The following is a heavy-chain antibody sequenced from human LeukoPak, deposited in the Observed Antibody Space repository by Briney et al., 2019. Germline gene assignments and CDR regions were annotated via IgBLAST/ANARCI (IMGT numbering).Heavy chain of an antibody. Sequence: PGGSLRLSCAASGLTFSAYWMNWVRQAPGKGLEWVANIKEGGSEKYYVDSVKGRFTISRDNAKNSVYLQMNSLRAEDTAIYYCARNARGPGDYWGQGTVVTVSS. V-gene: IGHV3-7*01. D-gene: IGHD2-2*01. CDR1: GLTFSAYW. CDR2: IKEGGSEK. CDR3: ARNARGPGDY. J-gene: IGHJ4*02.